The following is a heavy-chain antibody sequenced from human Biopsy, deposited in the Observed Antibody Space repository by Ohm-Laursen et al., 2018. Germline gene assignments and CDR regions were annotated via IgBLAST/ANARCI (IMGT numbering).Heavy chain of an antibody. D-gene: IGHD3-3*01. J-gene: IGHJ6*02. CDR3: TKADDFWSPEGYYYYFSGMDV. CDR2: ISGTGGSL. V-gene: IGHV3-11*01. CDR1: GFTFSDYY. Sequence: SLRLSCSASGFTFSDYYMSWVRQAPGKGLEWVSYISGTGGSLDYADSVKGRFTISRDNAKNSLYLQINSLRAEDTAIYYCTKADDFWSPEGYYYYFSGMDVWGQGTTVTVSS.